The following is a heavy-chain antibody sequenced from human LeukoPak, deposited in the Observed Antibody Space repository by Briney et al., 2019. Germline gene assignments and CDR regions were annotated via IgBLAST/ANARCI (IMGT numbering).Heavy chain of an antibody. J-gene: IGHJ4*02. D-gene: IGHD6-19*01. V-gene: IGHV4-59*01. CDR3: ARGLYSSGWYPFDY. CDR1: GGSISSYY. Sequence: PSETLSLTCTVSGGSISSYYWSWIRQPPGKGLEWIGYIYYSGSTNYNPSLKSRVTISVDTSKNQFSLTLSSVTAADTAVYYCARGLYSSGWYPFDYWGQGTLVTVSS. CDR2: IYYSGST.